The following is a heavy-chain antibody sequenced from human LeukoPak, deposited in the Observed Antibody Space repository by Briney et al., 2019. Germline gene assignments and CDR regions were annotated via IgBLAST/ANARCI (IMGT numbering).Heavy chain of an antibody. V-gene: IGHV4-59*01. J-gene: IGHJ5*02. Sequence: SETLSLTCTVSGGSISSYYWSWIRQPPGKGLEWIGYIYYSGSTNYNPCLKSRVTISVDTSKNQFSLKLSSVTAADTAVYYCARVDPENWFDPWGQGTLVTVSS. CDR1: GGSISSYY. CDR3: ARVDPENWFDP. CDR2: IYYSGST.